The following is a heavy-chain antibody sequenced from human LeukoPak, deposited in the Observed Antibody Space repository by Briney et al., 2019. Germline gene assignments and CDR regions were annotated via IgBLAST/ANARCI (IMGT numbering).Heavy chain of an antibody. CDR1: GYTFTGYY. J-gene: IGHJ4*02. Sequence: SVKVSCKASGYTFTGYYMHWVRQAPGQGLEWMGWINPNSGGTNYAQKFQGRVTMTRDTSISTAYMELSRLRSDDTAVYYCARWSSSWYGSRGHYYFDYWGQGTLVTVSS. V-gene: IGHV1-2*02. CDR3: ARWSSSWYGSRGHYYFDY. D-gene: IGHD6-13*01. CDR2: INPNSGGT.